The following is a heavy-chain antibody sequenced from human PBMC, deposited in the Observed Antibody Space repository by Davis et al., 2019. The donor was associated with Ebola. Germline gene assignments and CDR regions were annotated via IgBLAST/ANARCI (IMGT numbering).Heavy chain of an antibody. J-gene: IGHJ6*02. CDR2: IYYSGIT. CDR3: ARDSGPYGMDV. CDR1: GGSISNYY. Sequence: SETLSLTCTVSGGSISNYYWGWILQPPGKGLEWIGYIYYSGITNYNPSLKSRLTISVDTSKNQFSLKLSSVTAADTAGYYCARDSGPYGMDVWGQGTTVTVSS. V-gene: IGHV4-59*01.